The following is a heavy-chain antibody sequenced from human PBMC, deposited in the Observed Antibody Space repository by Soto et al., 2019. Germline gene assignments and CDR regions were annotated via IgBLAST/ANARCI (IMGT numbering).Heavy chain of an antibody. Sequence: SEALSVPCVLSKFSTSSGYYWGWIRQSPGKGLEWIASIYRSGTTSYNPSLKSRVTISVDPSKNQFSLMLTAVTAADTAVYYCARTHSGSYYSVFNYWGRGSLVPVSS. D-gene: IGHD1-26*01. V-gene: IGHV4-38-2*01. J-gene: IGHJ4*02. CDR2: IYRSGTT. CDR3: ARTHSGSYYSVFNY. CDR1: KFSTSSGYY.